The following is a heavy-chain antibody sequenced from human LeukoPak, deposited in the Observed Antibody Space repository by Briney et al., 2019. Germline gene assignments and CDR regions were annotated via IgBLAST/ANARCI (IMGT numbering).Heavy chain of an antibody. V-gene: IGHV3-30-3*01. J-gene: IGHJ3*02. Sequence: GGSLRLSCAASGFTFSSYAMHWVRQAPGKGLEWVAVISYDGSNKYYADSVKGRFTISRDNSKNTLYLQMNSLRAEDTAVYYCAASLDGTNLGDAFDIWGQGTMVTVSS. CDR1: GFTFSSYA. D-gene: IGHD3-16*01. CDR3: AASLDGTNLGDAFDI. CDR2: ISYDGSNK.